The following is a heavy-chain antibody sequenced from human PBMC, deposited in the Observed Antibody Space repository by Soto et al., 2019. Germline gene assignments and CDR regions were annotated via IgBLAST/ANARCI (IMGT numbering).Heavy chain of an antibody. CDR3: ARRQISPPTRGAASARGGMDV. Sequence: QVQLVESGGGVVQPGRSLRLSCAASGFKFNNYGMHWVRQAPGKGLEWVAVIWNDGNGYYYANSVKGRFTISRDNSKNTRYLQMSSLRAEDPAVYYCARRQISPPTRGAASARGGMDVWGQGTTVTVSS. D-gene: IGHD6-13*01. CDR1: GFKFNNYG. CDR2: IWNDGNGY. J-gene: IGHJ6*02. V-gene: IGHV3-33*01.